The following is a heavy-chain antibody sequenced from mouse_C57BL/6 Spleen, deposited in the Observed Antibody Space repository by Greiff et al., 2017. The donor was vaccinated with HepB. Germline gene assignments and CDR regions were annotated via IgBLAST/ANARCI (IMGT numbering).Heavy chain of an antibody. J-gene: IGHJ1*03. D-gene: IGHD1-1*01. CDR1: GYTFTSYW. CDR3: ARSPYYGSSWWGYFDV. CDR2: IYPSDSET. Sequence: QVQLQQPGAELVRPGSSVKLSCKASGYTFTSYWMDWVKQRPGQGLEWIGNIYPSDSETHYNQKFKGKSTLTVDKSSSTAYMQLSSLTSEDSAVYYCARSPYYGSSWWGYFDVWGTGTTVTVSS. V-gene: IGHV1-61*01.